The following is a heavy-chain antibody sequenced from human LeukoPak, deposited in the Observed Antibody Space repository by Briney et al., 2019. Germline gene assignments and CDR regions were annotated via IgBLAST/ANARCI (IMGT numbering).Heavy chain of an antibody. V-gene: IGHV3-74*01. CDR2: INTDGNII. CDR3: ARDTYSYGRTFDY. CDR1: GFTFSSHW. Sequence: PGGSLRLSCAASGFTFSSHWMHWVRQAPGKGLVWVSRINTDGNIINNADSVKGRFTIPRDNAKNTLYLQMNSQRAEDTAVYYCARDTYSYGRTFDYWGHGTLVTVSS. J-gene: IGHJ4*01. D-gene: IGHD5-18*01.